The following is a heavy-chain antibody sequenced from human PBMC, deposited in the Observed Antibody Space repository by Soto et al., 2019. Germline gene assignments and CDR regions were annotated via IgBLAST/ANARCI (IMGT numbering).Heavy chain of an antibody. V-gene: IGHV3-23*01. J-gene: IGHJ2*01. Sequence: PGGSLRLSCAASGFTFRSYALSWVRQAPGKGLDWVSTISEGGGTPFYADSVKGRFTISRDNSKNTLFLQMNSLTAEDTAVYYCAKRAPYYFDLWGRGALVTVSS. CDR3: AKRAPYYFDL. CDR2: ISEGGGTP. CDR1: GFTFRSYA.